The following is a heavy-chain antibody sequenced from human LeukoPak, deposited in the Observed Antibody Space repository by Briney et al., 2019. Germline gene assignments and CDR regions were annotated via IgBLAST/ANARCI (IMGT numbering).Heavy chain of an antibody. CDR2: TYYKSKWYN. Sequence: SQTLSLTCAISGDSVSSSSAAWNWIRQSPSRDLEWLGRTYYKSKWYNDYAVSVKSRITVNPDTSKNQFSLQLNSVTPEDTAVYYCARDYYDSSGYSHYDYWGQGTLVTVSS. D-gene: IGHD3-22*01. CDR1: GDSVSSSSAA. V-gene: IGHV6-1*01. J-gene: IGHJ4*02. CDR3: ARDYYDSSGYSHYDY.